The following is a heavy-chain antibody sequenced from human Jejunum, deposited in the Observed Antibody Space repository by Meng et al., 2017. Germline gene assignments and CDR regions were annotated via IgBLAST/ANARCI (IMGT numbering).Heavy chain of an antibody. J-gene: IGHJ4*02. D-gene: IGHD1-1*01. CDR3: ARDAGSFLDYYFDS. CDR2: TNPDTGGT. V-gene: IGHV1-2*04. Sequence: QVQLVQSGAEVKKSGASVKVSCKASGYTFSDHCIHWVRQAPGQGLEWMGWTNPDTGGTNYAQKFQGWVTMTRDTSISTAYMELRRLRSDDTAVYYCARDAGSFLDYYFDSWGQGTLVTVSS. CDR1: GYTFSDHC.